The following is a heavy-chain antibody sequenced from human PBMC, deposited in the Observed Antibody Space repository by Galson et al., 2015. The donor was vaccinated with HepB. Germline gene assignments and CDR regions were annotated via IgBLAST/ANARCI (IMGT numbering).Heavy chain of an antibody. CDR1: GFTFSSYS. V-gene: IGHV3-21*01. Sequence: SLRLSCAASGFTFSSYSMNWVRQAPGKGLEWVSSISSSSSYIYYAGSVKGRFTISRDNAKNSLYLQMNSLRAEDTAVYYCARGWEYNWNYAYYYYMDVWGKGTTVTVSS. CDR2: ISSSSSYI. D-gene: IGHD1-7*01. J-gene: IGHJ6*03. CDR3: ARGWEYNWNYAYYYYMDV.